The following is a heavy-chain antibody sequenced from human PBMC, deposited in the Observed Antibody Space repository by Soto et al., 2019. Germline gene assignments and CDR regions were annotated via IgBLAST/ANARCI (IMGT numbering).Heavy chain of an antibody. CDR2: IYDSGST. CDR3: ARSSDPVLMVPKGGYFDY. V-gene: IGHV4-31*03. J-gene: IGHJ4*02. D-gene: IGHD2-8*01. Sequence: QVQLQESGPGLVKPSQTLSLTCTVSGGSISSGGSYWSWIRQHPGKGLEWIGYIYDSGSTYYNPSLKSRVTISVDTSKNQFSLKLSSVTAADTAVYYCARSSDPVLMVPKGGYFDYWGQGTLVTVSS. CDR1: GGSISSGGSY.